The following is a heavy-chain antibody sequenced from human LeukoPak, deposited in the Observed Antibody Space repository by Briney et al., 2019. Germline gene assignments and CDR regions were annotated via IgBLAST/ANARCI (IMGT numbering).Heavy chain of an antibody. J-gene: IGHJ4*02. V-gene: IGHV3-21*01. CDR2: ISSSSSYI. Sequence: PGGSLRLSCAASGYIFSNYGFHWVRQAPGKGLEWVSSISSSSSYIYYADSVEGRFTISRDNAKNSLYLQMNSLRAEDTAVYYCARDTGNYEYWGQGTLVTVSS. CDR1: GYIFSNYG. D-gene: IGHD4-11*01. CDR3: ARDTGNYEY.